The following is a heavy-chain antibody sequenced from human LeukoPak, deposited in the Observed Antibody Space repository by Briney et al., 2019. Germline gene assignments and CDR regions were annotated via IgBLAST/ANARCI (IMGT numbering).Heavy chain of an antibody. V-gene: IGHV4-39*07. CDR3: ARENKLLWFGEFSRPTLKTYYYCYMDV. Sequence: SETLSLTCTVSGGSISSSSYYWGWIRQPPGKGLEWIGRIYTSGSTNYNPSLKSRVTMSVDTSKNQFSLKLSSVTAADTAVYYCARENKLLWFGEFSRPTLKTYYYCYMDVWGKGTTVTISS. D-gene: IGHD3-10*01. J-gene: IGHJ6*03. CDR2: IYTSGST. CDR1: GGSISSSSYY.